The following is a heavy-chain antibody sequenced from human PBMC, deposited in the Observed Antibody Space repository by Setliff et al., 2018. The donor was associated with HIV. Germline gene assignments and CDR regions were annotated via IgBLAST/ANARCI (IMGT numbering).Heavy chain of an antibody. D-gene: IGHD5-18*01. Sequence: NPSETLSLTCTVSYFSIDSGYYWGWIRQPPGKGLEWIASISHSGNTYYDPSLKSRVSISLDTSKNQFSLKLSSVTAADTAIYFCAREGGYDYGYTIFYWGQGTLVTVSS. CDR3: AREGGYDYGYTIFY. CDR1: YFSIDSGYY. V-gene: IGHV4-38-2*02. J-gene: IGHJ4*02. CDR2: ISHSGNT.